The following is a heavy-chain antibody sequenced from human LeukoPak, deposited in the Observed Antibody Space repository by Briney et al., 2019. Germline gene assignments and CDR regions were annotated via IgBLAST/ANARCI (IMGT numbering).Heavy chain of an antibody. V-gene: IGHV3-30*04. CDR2: ISSDGSNK. D-gene: IGHD3-16*01. Sequence: GRSLRLSCAASRFTFSRYPMHWVRQAPGKGMGWVTVISSDGSNKYYADSVKGRFTISRDDSKNTLYLQMNSLRAEDTAVYYWAREGGGEYYFDYWGQGTLVTVSS. J-gene: IGHJ4*02. CDR1: RFTFSRYP. CDR3: AREGGGEYYFDY.